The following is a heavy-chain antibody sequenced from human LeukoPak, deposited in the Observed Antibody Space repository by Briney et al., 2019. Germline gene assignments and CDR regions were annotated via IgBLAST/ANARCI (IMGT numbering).Heavy chain of an antibody. CDR2: FDPEDGET. J-gene: IGHJ3*01. V-gene: IGHV1-24*01. CDR1: GYTLTELS. Sequence: ASVKVSCKVSGYTLTELSMHWVRQAPGKGLEWMGGFDPEDGETIYAQKFQGRVTMTEDTSTDTAYMELSSLRSEDTAVYYCATVLCSGGSCYSAIGAFDVWGQGTMVTVSS. CDR3: ATVLCSGGSCYSAIGAFDV. D-gene: IGHD2-15*01.